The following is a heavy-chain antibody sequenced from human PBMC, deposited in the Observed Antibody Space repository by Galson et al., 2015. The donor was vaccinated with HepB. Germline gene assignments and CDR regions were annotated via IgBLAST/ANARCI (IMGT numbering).Heavy chain of an antibody. D-gene: IGHD3-16*02. CDR1: GYTFTSYA. Sequence: SVKVSCKASGYTFTSYAMNWVRQAPGQGLEWMGWINTNTGNPTYAQGFTGRFVFSLDTSVSTAYLQISSLKAEDTAVYYCARAASIYPFYYYYGMDVWGQGTTVTVSS. CDR2: INTNTGNP. CDR3: ARAASIYPFYYYYGMDV. J-gene: IGHJ6*02. V-gene: IGHV7-4-1*02.